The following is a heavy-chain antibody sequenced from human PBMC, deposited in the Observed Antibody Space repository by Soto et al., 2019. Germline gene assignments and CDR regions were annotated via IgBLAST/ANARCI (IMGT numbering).Heavy chain of an antibody. Sequence: QVQLQESGPGLVKPSGTLSLTCAVSGASISSSNWWSWVRQPPGKGLEWIGEIYHSGSTNYNPSLNSRDTISVAKSRNQFPLKLSSVTAADTAVYYCARRWGEGRVDYWGQGTLVTVSS. J-gene: IGHJ4*02. V-gene: IGHV4-4*02. CDR2: IYHSGST. D-gene: IGHD3-10*01. CDR3: ARRWGEGRVDY. CDR1: GASISSSNW.